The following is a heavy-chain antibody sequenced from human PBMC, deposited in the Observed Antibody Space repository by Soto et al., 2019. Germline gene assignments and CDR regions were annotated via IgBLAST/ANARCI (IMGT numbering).Heavy chain of an antibody. CDR3: ARVRFLEWL. CDR2: IYHSGST. V-gene: IGHV4-61*01. J-gene: IGHJ4*02. CDR1: GGSVSSTNYY. D-gene: IGHD3-3*01. Sequence: PSETLSLTCTVSGGSVSSTNYYWSWIRQPPGKGLEWIGYIYHSGSTNYNPSLKSRVTISVDTSKNQLSLKLSSVTAADTAVYYCARVRFLEWLWGQGTLVTVSS.